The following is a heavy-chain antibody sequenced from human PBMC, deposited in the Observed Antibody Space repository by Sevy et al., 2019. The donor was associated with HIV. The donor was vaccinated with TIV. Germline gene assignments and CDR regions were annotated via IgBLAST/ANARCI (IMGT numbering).Heavy chain of an antibody. D-gene: IGHD3-3*01. V-gene: IGHV3-33*01. CDR3: ARESSHDFWSGYWGYLDY. CDR2: IWYDGSNI. J-gene: IGHJ4*02. CDR1: GFTFSNHG. Sequence: GGPLRLSCAASGFTFSNHGMHWVRQAPGKGPEWVALIWYDGSNIYYSDSAKGRFTISRDDSKNKLYLQMYSLRPEDTAVYYCARESSHDFWSGYWGYLDYWGQGTLVTVSS.